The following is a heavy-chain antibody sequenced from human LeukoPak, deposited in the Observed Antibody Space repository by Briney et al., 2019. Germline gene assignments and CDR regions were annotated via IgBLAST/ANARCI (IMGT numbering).Heavy chain of an antibody. CDR3: ARVLVDTAMGSFDY. V-gene: IGHV3-21*01. D-gene: IGHD5-18*01. Sequence: GGSLRLSCAASGFTFSSYSMNWVRQAPGKGLEWVSSISSSSYIYYADLVKGRFTISRDNAKNSLYLQMNSLRAEDTAVYYCARVLVDTAMGSFDYWGQGTLVTVSS. J-gene: IGHJ4*02. CDR2: ISSSSYI. CDR1: GFTFSSYS.